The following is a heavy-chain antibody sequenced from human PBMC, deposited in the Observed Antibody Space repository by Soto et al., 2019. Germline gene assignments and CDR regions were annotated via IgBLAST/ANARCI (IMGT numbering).Heavy chain of an antibody. CDR3: GRVRFAQLLSVGYYFYYLDV. Sequence: SVKVSCKASGDTFSNYAIIWVRQAPGQGLEWMGGVIPIFATADYAQNFQGRITITADESTSTAYMELRSLRSEDTAVYYCGRVRFAQLLSVGYYFYYLDVWGQGTTVTVSS. D-gene: IGHD2-21*01. CDR1: GDTFSNYA. CDR2: VIPIFATA. V-gene: IGHV1-69*13. J-gene: IGHJ6*02.